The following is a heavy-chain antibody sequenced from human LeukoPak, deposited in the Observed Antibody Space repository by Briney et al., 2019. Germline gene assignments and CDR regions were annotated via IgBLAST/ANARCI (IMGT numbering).Heavy chain of an antibody. CDR1: GYTFTSYD. Sequence: ASVKVSCKASGYTFTSYDINWMRQATGQGLEWMGWMNPNSGNTGYAQKFQGRVTMTRNTSISTAYMELSSLRSEDTAVYYCARGDHIRPHSRYNWNYVIDYWGQGTLVTVSS. D-gene: IGHD1-7*01. CDR3: ARGDHIRPHSRYNWNYVIDY. J-gene: IGHJ4*02. CDR2: MNPNSGNT. V-gene: IGHV1-8*01.